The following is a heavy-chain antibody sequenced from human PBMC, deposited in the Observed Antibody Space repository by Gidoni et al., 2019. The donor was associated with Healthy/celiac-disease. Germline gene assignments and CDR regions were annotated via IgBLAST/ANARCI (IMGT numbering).Heavy chain of an antibody. J-gene: IGHJ4*02. Sequence: QVQLQESGPGLVKPSQTLSLTCTVAGGSISSGGYYRSWIRQHPGKGLVWIGYIFYSGSTYYNPSLKSRVTISVDTSKNQFSLKLSSVTAADTAVYYCAREEYCGGDCYSPFGYWGQGTLVTVSS. CDR2: IFYSGST. D-gene: IGHD2-21*02. CDR1: GGSISSGGYY. V-gene: IGHV4-31*03. CDR3: AREEYCGGDCYSPFGY.